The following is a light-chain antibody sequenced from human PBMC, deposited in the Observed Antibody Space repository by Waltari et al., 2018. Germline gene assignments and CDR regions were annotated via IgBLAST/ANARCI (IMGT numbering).Light chain of an antibody. CDR2: DVI. J-gene: IGLJ1*01. V-gene: IGLV2-23*02. Sequence: QSALTQPASVSGSPGQSITISCTGSSNNIGFYDLVSWYQQHPGKAPKLIIFDVIKRPSGVSDRFSGSKSGNTASLTISGLQTEDDAYYYCCSYSCSGSFPYVFGPGTRVAVL. CDR1: SNNIGFYDL. CDR3: CSYSCSGSFPYV.